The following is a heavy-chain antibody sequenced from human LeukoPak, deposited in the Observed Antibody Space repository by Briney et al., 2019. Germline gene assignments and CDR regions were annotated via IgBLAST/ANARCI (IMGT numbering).Heavy chain of an antibody. CDR1: GFTFSSYA. V-gene: IGHV3-23*01. Sequence: SGGSLRLSCAASGFTFSSYAMSWVRQAPGKGLEWVSAISGSGGSTYYADSVKGRFTISRDNSKNTLYLQMNSLRAEDTAVYHCAKDWLEIAADAWEYWFDPWGQGTLVTVSS. CDR2: ISGSGGST. CDR3: AKDWLEIAADAWEYWFDP. J-gene: IGHJ5*02. D-gene: IGHD6-13*01.